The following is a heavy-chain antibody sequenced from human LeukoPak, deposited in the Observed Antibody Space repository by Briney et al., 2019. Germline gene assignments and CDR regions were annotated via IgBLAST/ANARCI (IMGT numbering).Heavy chain of an antibody. CDR2: INPNSGGT. CDR3: ARTGWGSGWYGDYYYYMDV. J-gene: IGHJ6*03. D-gene: IGHD6-19*01. V-gene: IGHV1-2*02. Sequence: ASVKVSCKASGYTFTGYYMHWVRQAPGQGLEWMGWINPNSGGTNYAQKFQGRVTMTRDTSISTAYMELSRLRSDDTAVYYCARTGWGSGWYGDYYYYMDVWGKGTTVTVSS. CDR1: GYTFTGYY.